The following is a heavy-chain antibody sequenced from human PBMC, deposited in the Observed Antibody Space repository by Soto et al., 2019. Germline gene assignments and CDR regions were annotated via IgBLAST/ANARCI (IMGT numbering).Heavy chain of an antibody. CDR3: AKDPLRDSSGYYYYYYGMDV. CDR2: ISGSGGST. V-gene: IGHV3-23*01. J-gene: IGHJ6*02. D-gene: IGHD3-22*01. CDR1: GFTFSSYA. Sequence: GGSLRLSCAASGFTFSSYAMSWVRQAPGKGLEWVSAISGSGGSTYYADSVKGRFTISRDNSKNTLYLQMNSLRAEDTAVYYCAKDPLRDSSGYYYYYYGMDVWGQGTTVTVSS.